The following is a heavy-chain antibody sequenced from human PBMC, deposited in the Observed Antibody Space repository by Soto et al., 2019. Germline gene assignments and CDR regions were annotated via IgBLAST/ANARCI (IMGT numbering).Heavy chain of an antibody. V-gene: IGHV4-4*02. Sequence: PSETLSLTFAASGGSFTSTNWWTWVRQPPGQGLEWIGEIYRTGSTNYNPSLKSRVTISLDKSENQFSLKVTSLTAADTAVYYCASRDPGTSVDYWGQGTLVTVSS. CDR1: GGSFTSTNW. CDR2: IYRTGST. D-gene: IGHD1-7*01. CDR3: ASRDPGTSVDY. J-gene: IGHJ4*02.